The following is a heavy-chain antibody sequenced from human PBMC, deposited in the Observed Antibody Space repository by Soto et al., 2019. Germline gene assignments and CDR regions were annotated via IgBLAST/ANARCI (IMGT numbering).Heavy chain of an antibody. V-gene: IGHV1-8*01. D-gene: IGHD2-8*01. CDR1: GYTFSSYD. J-gene: IGHJ4*01. CDR2: MNSNNGDP. CDR3: STSRYCIDGVCPFDY. Sequence: ASVKVSCKTSGYTFSSYDINWVRQATGQGLEWMGWMNSNNGDPGYARKFQGRVTVTRDTSTRTVYMELSNLQSDDTAVYYCSTSRYCIDGVCPFDYWGHGTLVTVSS.